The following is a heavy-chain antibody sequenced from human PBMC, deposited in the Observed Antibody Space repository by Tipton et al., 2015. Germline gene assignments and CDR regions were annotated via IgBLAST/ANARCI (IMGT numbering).Heavy chain of an antibody. D-gene: IGHD5-12*01. CDR2: IKQDGSEK. J-gene: IGHJ4*02. CDR1: GFTFSSYA. CDR3: ARGLGFLVGH. Sequence: SLRLSCAASGFTFSSYAMSWVRQAPGKGLEWVAIIKQDGSEKYYVDSVKGRFTISRDNAKNSLYLQMNSLRVDDTAVYYCARGLGFLVGHWGRGTLVTVSS. V-gene: IGHV3-7*03.